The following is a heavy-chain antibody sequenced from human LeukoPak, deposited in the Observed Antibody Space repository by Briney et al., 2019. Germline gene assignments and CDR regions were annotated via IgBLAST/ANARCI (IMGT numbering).Heavy chain of an antibody. V-gene: IGHV4-34*01. CDR1: GGSFSGYY. CDR2: INHSGST. J-gene: IGHJ5*02. D-gene: IGHD2-2*01. Sequence: SETLSLTCAVYGGSFSGYYWSWIRQPPGKGLEWIGEINHSGSTNYNPSLKSRVTISVDTSKNQFSLKLSSVTAADTAVYYCARGARGYCSSTSCYSWSDPWGQGTLVTVSS. CDR3: ARGARGYCSSTSCYSWSDP.